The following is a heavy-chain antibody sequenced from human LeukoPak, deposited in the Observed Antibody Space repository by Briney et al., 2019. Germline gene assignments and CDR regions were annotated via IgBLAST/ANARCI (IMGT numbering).Heavy chain of an antibody. CDR1: GFTFSSYS. V-gene: IGHV3-21*01. CDR2: ISSSSSYI. CDR3: ARGRHYCSGGSCYGYYYYYMDV. J-gene: IGHJ6*03. Sequence: GGSLRLSCAASGFTFSSYSMNWVRQAPGKGLEWVSSISSSSSYIYYADSVKGRFTISRDNAKNSLYLQMNSLRAEDTAVYYCARGRHYCSGGSCYGYYYYYMDVWGKGTTVTVSS. D-gene: IGHD2-15*01.